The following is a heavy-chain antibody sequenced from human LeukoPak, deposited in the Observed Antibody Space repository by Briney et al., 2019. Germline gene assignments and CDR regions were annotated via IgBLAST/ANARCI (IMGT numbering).Heavy chain of an antibody. J-gene: IGHJ4*02. CDR3: ARRVLNSGYDHYYFDY. V-gene: IGHV5-51*01. Sequence: GESLKISCKDSGSNFVDYWIGWVRQVPGRGLEWMAVIFPGDSETTYSPSFQGQVSISVDTSTNTAYLEWSSLKASDTAMYYCARRVLNSGYDHYYFDYWGQGTLVTVSS. CDR1: GSNFVDYW. D-gene: IGHD5-12*01. CDR2: IFPGDSET.